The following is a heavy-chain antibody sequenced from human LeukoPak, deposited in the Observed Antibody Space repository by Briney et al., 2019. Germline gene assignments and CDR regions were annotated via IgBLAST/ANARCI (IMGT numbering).Heavy chain of an antibody. CDR2: INPNSGGT. V-gene: IGHV1-2*04. Sequence: ASVKVSCKASGYTFTGYYMHWVRQAPGQGLEWMGWINPNSGGTNYAQKFQGWVTMTRDTSISTAYMELSRLRSDDTAVYYCARGSIESGSYYYYSDYWGQGTLVTVSS. D-gene: IGHD1-26*01. J-gene: IGHJ4*02. CDR1: GYTFTGYY. CDR3: ARGSIESGSYYYYSDY.